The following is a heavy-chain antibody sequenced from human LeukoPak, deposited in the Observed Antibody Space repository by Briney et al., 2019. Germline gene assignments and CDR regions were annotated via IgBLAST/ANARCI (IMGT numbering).Heavy chain of an antibody. CDR3: AIEDQPRGTFDY. J-gene: IGHJ4*02. D-gene: IGHD2-15*01. CDR1: GFTFSNYW. Sequence: PGGSLRLSCAASGFTFSNYWMSWVRQAPGKGLEWVANIKQDGSEKYYVDSVKGRFTISRDNAKNSLYLQMNSLRAEDTALYYCAIEDQPRGTFDYWGQGILVTVSS. V-gene: IGHV3-7*05. CDR2: IKQDGSEK.